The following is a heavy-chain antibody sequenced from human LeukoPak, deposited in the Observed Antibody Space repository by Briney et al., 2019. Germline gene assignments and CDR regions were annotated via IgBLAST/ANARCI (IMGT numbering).Heavy chain of an antibody. CDR1: GFSFSSYS. J-gene: IGHJ4*02. CDR3: VKEVHSSGWSMYLDY. D-gene: IGHD6-19*01. CDR2: ISTSSNTI. Sequence: GGSLRLSCAASGFSFSSYSMNWVRQAPGKGLEWVSYISTSSNTIYYADSVKGRFTISRDNSKNTLYPQMDSLRAEDTAVYYCVKEVHSSGWSMYLDYWGQGTLVTVSS. V-gene: IGHV3-48*01.